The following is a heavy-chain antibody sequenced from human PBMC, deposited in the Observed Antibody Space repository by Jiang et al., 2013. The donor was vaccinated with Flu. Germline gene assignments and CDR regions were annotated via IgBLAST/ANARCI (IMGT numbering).Heavy chain of an antibody. Sequence: SGAEVKKPGASVKVSCKASGYTFTSYGISWVRQAPGQGLEWMGWISAYNGNTNYAQKLQGRVTMTTDTSTSTAYMELRSLRSDDTAVYYCAREVFLGTTGTTSYYYYGMDVWGQGTTVTVSS. D-gene: IGHD1-1*01. J-gene: IGHJ6*02. CDR1: GYTFTSYG. V-gene: IGHV1-18*04. CDR2: ISAYNGNT. CDR3: AREVFLGTTGTTSYYYYGMDV.